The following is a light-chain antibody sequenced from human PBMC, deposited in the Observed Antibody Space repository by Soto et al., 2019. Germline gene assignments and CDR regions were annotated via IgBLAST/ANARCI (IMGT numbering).Light chain of an antibody. CDR3: CSYAGSSSYV. V-gene: IGLV2-11*01. CDR2: TVT. Sequence: QSALTQPRSVSGSPGQSVTISCTGTSSDIGGYNYVSWYQQHPGKAPKLMIYTVTKRPSGVPDRFSGSKSDNTAYLTISGLQADDEADYYCCSYAGSSSYVFGTGTKPTVL. CDR1: SSDIGGYNY. J-gene: IGLJ1*01.